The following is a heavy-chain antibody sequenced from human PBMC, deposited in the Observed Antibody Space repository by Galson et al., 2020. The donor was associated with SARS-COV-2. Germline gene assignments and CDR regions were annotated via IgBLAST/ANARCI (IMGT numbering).Heavy chain of an antibody. D-gene: IGHD6-19*01. CDR1: GFTFSSYA. V-gene: IGHV3-23*01. J-gene: IGHJ3*02. CDR2: ISGSGGST. Sequence: GESLKIPCAASGFTFSSYAMSWVRQAPGKGLEWVSAISGSGGSTYYADSVKGRFTISRDNSKNTLYLQMNSLRAEDTAVYYCAKDQGQWLAAGAFDIWGQGTMVTVSS. CDR3: AKDQGQWLAAGAFDI.